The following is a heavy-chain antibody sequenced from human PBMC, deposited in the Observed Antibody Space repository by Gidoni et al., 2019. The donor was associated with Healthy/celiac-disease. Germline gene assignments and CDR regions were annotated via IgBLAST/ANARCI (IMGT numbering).Heavy chain of an antibody. CDR3: ARVRPGRWRVRGHNWFDP. Sequence: QVHLQQWGAGLLKPSETLSLTCSVYGGSFSGSYWSWIRQPPGKGLEWIGEINHSARTNYNPSLKCRVTISVDTSKNQFSLKLSSVTAADTAVYYCARVRPGRWRVRGHNWFDPWGQGTLVTVSS. D-gene: IGHD3-10*01. V-gene: IGHV4-34*01. CDR2: INHSART. J-gene: IGHJ5*02. CDR1: GGSFSGSY.